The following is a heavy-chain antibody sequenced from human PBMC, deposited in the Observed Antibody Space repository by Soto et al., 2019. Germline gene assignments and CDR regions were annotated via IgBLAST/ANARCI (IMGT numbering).Heavy chain of an antibody. CDR1: GYTFTSYD. CDR3: ARRPTWVLTGCYNLAY. Sequence: GASVKVSCKASGYTFTSYDINWVRQATGQVLEWMGWMNPNSGNTGYAQKFQGRVTMTRNTSISTAYMQLSSLRSEDTAVYYCARRPTWVLTGCYNLAYWGQGTLVTFSS. CDR2: MNPNSGNT. D-gene: IGHD3-9*01. V-gene: IGHV1-8*01. J-gene: IGHJ4*02.